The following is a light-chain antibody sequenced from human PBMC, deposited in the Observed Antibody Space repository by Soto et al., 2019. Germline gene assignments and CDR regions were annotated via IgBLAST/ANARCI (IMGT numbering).Light chain of an antibody. CDR2: ATS. V-gene: IGKV1-39*01. CDR1: QSISSY. Sequence: DIQMTQSQSSLSASVGDGVTITCRASQSISSYLNWYQQKPWKAPKLLIYATSSLQSGVPSRFSGSGSGTDFTLTVSSLQPEDFATYYSQQSYIMGTFAQGTKADIK. CDR3: QQSYIMGT. J-gene: IGKJ1*01.